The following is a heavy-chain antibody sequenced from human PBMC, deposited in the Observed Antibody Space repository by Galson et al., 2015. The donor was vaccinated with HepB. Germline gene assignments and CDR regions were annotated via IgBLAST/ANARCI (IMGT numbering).Heavy chain of an antibody. Sequence: SLRLSCAASGFTFSSCWMSWVRQAPGKGLEWVANIKQDGSEKYYVDSVKGRFTISRDNAKNSLYLQMNSLRAEDTAVYYCARDKRWVQLWLVDYWGQGTLVTVSS. CDR1: GFTFSSCW. V-gene: IGHV3-7*03. D-gene: IGHD5-18*01. J-gene: IGHJ4*02. CDR2: IKQDGSEK. CDR3: ARDKRWVQLWLVDY.